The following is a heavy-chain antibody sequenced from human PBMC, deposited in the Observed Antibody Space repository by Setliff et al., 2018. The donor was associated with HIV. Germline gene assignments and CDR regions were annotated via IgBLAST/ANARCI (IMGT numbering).Heavy chain of an antibody. CDR2: INHSGRT. CDR3: ARHDSGGYYSLDY. D-gene: IGHD3-22*01. CDR1: GGSISSYY. V-gene: IGHV4-59*08. Sequence: SETLSLTCTVSGGSISSYYWSWIRQPAGKGLEWIGEINHSGRTKYSPSLRSRVSISVDTSKNQFSLKLSSVTAADTAVYYCARHDSGGYYSLDYWGQGTLVTVSS. J-gene: IGHJ4*02.